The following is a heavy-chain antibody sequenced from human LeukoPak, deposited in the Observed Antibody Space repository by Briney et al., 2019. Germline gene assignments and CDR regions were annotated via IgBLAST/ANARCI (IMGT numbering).Heavy chain of an antibody. V-gene: IGHV1-69*13. J-gene: IGHJ6*02. Sequence: GSSVKVSCKASGGTFSSYAISWVRQAPGQGLEWMGGIIPIFGTANYAQKFQGRVTITADESTGTAYMELSSLRSEDTAVYYCARAPGRYGESRYCSSTSCYQYYYYGMDVWGQGTTVTVSS. D-gene: IGHD2-2*01. CDR1: GGTFSSYA. CDR3: ARAPGRYGESRYCSSTSCYQYYYYGMDV. CDR2: IIPIFGTA.